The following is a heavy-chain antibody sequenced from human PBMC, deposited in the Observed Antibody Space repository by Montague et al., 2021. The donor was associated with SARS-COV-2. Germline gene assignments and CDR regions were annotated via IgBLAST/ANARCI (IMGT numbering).Heavy chain of an antibody. D-gene: IGHD2/OR15-2a*01. V-gene: IGHV4-4*02. CDR3: ARGGQGNRGFDY. CDR2: TYLSGFT. J-gene: IGHJ4*02. Sequence: SETLSLTCVVSDVSLGSSTWWCWVRQSPGKGLEWVGETYLSGFTQNNPSVKSRVTISLDDSRSQFSLRLTSATAADAAVYFCARGGQGNRGFDYWGQGALVTVSS. CDR1: DVSLGSSTW.